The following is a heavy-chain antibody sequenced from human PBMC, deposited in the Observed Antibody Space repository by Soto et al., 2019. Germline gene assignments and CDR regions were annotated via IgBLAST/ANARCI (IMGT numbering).Heavy chain of an antibody. D-gene: IGHD2-15*01. J-gene: IGHJ4*02. V-gene: IGHV3-23*01. Sequence: GGSLRLSCAASGFTFSDYAVSWVRQAPGKGLEWVSTIDKSGGTTDYADPVKGRFTISRDNSKNTLYLQMNSLRAEDTAVYYCAKQSGYCSGGTCYYFDYWGRGTLVTVSS. CDR2: IDKSGGTT. CDR3: AKQSGYCSGGTCYYFDY. CDR1: GFTFSDYA.